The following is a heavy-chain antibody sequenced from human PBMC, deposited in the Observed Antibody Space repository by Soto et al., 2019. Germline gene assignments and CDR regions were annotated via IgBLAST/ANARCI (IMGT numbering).Heavy chain of an antibody. J-gene: IGHJ6*02. V-gene: IGHV1-69*01. D-gene: IGHD2-15*01. CDR2: IIPTFGTA. CDR1: GGTFSSYA. Sequence: QVQLVQSGAEVKKPGSSVKVSCKASGGTFSSYAISWVRQAPGQGLEWMGGIIPTFGTANYAQKFQGRVTITADESTSTAYMELSSLRSEDTAVYYCARAPAGCSGGSCYSRYYYGMDVWGQGTTVTVSS. CDR3: ARAPAGCSGGSCYSRYYYGMDV.